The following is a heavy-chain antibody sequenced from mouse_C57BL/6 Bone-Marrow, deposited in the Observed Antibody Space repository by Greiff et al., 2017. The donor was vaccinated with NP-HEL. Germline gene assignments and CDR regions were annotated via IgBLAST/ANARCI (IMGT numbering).Heavy chain of an antibody. CDR1: GYTFTSYG. D-gene: IGHD1-2*01. J-gene: IGHJ1*03. Sequence: VKLQQSGAELARPGASVKLSCKASGYTFTSYGISWVKQRTGQGLEWIGEIYPRSGNTYYNEKFKGKATLTADKSSSTAYMELRSLTSEDSAVYFCARYPPNGGYFDVWGTGTTVTVSS. V-gene: IGHV1-81*01. CDR2: IYPRSGNT. CDR3: ARYPPNGGYFDV.